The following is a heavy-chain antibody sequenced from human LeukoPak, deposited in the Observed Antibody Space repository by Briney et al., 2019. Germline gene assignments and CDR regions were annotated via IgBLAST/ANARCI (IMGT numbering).Heavy chain of an antibody. D-gene: IGHD1-26*01. CDR2: ISYDGSNK. CDR1: GFTFSSYA. CDR3: ARDSGNYYYMDV. V-gene: IGHV3-30*04. Sequence: GGSLRLSCAASGFTFSSYAMHWVRQAPGKGLEWVAVISYDGSNKYYADSVKGRFTISRDNSKNTLYLQMNSLRAEDTAVYYCARDSGNYYYMDVWGKGTTVTVSS. J-gene: IGHJ6*03.